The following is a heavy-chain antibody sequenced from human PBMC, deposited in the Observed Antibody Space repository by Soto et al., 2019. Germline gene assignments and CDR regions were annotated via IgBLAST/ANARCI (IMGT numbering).Heavy chain of an antibody. D-gene: IGHD7-27*01. J-gene: IGHJ4*02. Sequence: GGSLRFSCAASGFTFSSYEMNWVRQAPGKGLEWLSYIDSSGDTIYYADSVKGRFTISRDNAKNSLYLQMNSLRVEDTAVYYCASPWGSFDYWGQGTLVTVSS. CDR2: IDSSGDTI. CDR1: GFTFSSYE. V-gene: IGHV3-48*03. CDR3: ASPWGSFDY.